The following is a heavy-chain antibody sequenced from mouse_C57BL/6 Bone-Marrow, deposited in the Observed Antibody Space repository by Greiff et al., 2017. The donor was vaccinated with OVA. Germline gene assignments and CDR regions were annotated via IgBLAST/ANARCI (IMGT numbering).Heavy chain of an antibody. Sequence: QVQLKESGPGLVQPSQSLSITCTVSGFSLTSYGVHWVRQSPGKGLEWLGVIWSGGSTDYNAAFIARLSISKDNSTSQVFFKMNSLQADDTAIYYCARNGPYYYGSSPFAYWGQGTLVTVSA. CDR1: GFSLTSYG. D-gene: IGHD1-1*01. V-gene: IGHV2-2*01. CDR3: ARNGPYYYGSSPFAY. CDR2: IWSGGST. J-gene: IGHJ3*01.